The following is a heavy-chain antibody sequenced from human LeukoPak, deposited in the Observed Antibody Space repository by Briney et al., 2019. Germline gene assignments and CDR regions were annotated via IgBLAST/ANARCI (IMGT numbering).Heavy chain of an antibody. CDR3: ARDYRRTYYYDSSGYYSFDY. CDR2: ISAYNGNT. CDR1: GGTFSSYG. Sequence: ASVKVSCKASGGTFSSYGISWVRQAPGQGLEWMGWISAYNGNTNYAQKLQGRVTMTTDTSTSTAYMELRSLRSDDTAVYYCARDYRRTYYYDSSGYYSFDYWGQGTLVTVSS. J-gene: IGHJ4*02. V-gene: IGHV1-18*01. D-gene: IGHD3-22*01.